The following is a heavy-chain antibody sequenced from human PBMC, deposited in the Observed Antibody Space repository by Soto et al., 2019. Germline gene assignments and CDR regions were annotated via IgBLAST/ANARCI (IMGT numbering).Heavy chain of an antibody. V-gene: IGHV4-39*01. Sequence: SETLSLTCTVSGASISSSRSYWGWVRQPPGKGLEWIVSFYYTGGTCSTYYNPSLKSRVTISVDTSKSQFSLNLRSVTAADTAVYYCASPRQGNYDFLSGYYALDYWGQGTLVTVSS. CDR2: FYYTGGTCST. J-gene: IGHJ4*02. CDR1: GASISSSRSY. CDR3: ASPRQGNYDFLSGYYALDY. D-gene: IGHD3-3*01.